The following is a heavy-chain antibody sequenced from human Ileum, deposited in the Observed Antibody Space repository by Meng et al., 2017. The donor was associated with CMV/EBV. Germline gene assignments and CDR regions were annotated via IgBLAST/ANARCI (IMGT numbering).Heavy chain of an antibody. J-gene: IGHJ4*02. CDR1: GYTFTSNS. D-gene: IGHD1-26*01. Sequence: CKTSGYTFTSNSIIWVRQAPGQGPEWMGWIDTNTGNPTYARGFTGRFVFSLDTSVNTAYLQISSLKAEDTAVYYCARDGLSGRYFDYWGQGTLVTVSS. V-gene: IGHV7-4-1*02. CDR2: IDTNTGNP. CDR3: ARDGLSGRYFDY.